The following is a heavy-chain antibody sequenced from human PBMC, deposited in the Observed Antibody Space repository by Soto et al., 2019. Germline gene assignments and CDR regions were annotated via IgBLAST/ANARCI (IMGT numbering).Heavy chain of an antibody. CDR1: GFTFRNYG. V-gene: IGHV3-48*04. J-gene: IGHJ3*02. CDR2: IGIGSSTK. CDR3: ARVLKSSGWDNDVFDI. D-gene: IGHD6-19*01. Sequence: GSLRLSCAASGFTFRNYGMNWVRQAPGKGLEWVSYIGIGSSTKYYADSVKGRFIISRDNAENTMYLQMNSLRVEDTAVYYCARVLKSSGWDNDVFDIWGQGTVVTVSS.